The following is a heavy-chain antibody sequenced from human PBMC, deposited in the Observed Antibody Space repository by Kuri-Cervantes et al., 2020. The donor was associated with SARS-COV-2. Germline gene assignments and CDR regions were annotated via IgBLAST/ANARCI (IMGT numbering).Heavy chain of an antibody. D-gene: IGHD2-2*01. J-gene: IGHJ4*02. CDR1: GFTFSNYA. CDR2: ISGSGSST. V-gene: IGHV3-23*01. CDR3: AKDLDCSSTSCYDRSPHFGY. Sequence: GESLKISCAASGFTFSNYAMNWVRQAPGKGLEWVSTISGSGSSTYYADSVKGRFTISRDNSKNTLYLQMNSLRAEDTAAYYCAKDLDCSSTSCYDRSPHFGYWGQGTLVTVSS.